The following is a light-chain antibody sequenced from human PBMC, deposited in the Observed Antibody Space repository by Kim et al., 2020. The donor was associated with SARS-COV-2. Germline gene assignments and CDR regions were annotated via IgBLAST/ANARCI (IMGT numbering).Light chain of an antibody. CDR1: QDIGKF. Sequence: DIQMTQSPSSLSASVGDRVTITCQASQDIGKFLNWYQQKPGKAPKLLIYDASNLDTGLPSRFSGSGSGTQFTFTISRLQPGDIATYFCHQYQNLPFTFGQGTKLEIK. V-gene: IGKV1-33*01. J-gene: IGKJ2*01. CDR2: DAS. CDR3: HQYQNLPFT.